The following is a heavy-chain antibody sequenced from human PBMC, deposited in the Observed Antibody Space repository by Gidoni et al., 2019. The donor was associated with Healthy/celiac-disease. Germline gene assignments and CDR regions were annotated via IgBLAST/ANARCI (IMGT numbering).Heavy chain of an antibody. CDR2: MNPNSGNT. Sequence: QVQLVQSGAEVKKLGASVKVSCKASGYTFTSYDINWVRQATGQGLEWMGWMNPNSGNTGYAQKFQGRVTMTRNTSISTAYMELSSLRSEDTAVYYCARAVATSGNYACDLWGRGTLVTVSS. CDR1: GYTFTSYD. D-gene: IGHD1-26*01. V-gene: IGHV1-8*01. CDR3: ARAVATSGNYACDL. J-gene: IGHJ2*01.